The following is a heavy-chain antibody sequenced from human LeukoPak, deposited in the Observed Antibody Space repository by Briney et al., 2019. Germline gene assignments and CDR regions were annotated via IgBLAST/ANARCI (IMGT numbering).Heavy chain of an antibody. D-gene: IGHD2-15*01. CDR3: ARGGYCSGGSCYSFAY. Sequence: ASVKVSCKASGYTFTSYYMHWVRQAPGQGLEWMGTINPSGGSTSYAQKFQGRFTMTRDTSTSTVYMELSSLRSEDTAVYYCARGGYCSGGSCYSFAYWGQGTLVTVSS. V-gene: IGHV1-46*01. CDR1: GYTFTSYY. J-gene: IGHJ4*02. CDR2: INPSGGST.